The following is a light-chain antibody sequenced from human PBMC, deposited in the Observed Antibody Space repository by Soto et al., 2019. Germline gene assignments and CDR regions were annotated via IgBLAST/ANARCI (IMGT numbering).Light chain of an antibody. CDR1: QSISSR. V-gene: IGKV1-5*03. J-gene: IGKJ1*01. Sequence: DIKMTQSPSTLSASVGDRVTITCRASQSISSRLAWYQQKPGKAPKLMMYKASSLESGVTSRFSGSGSGTEFTLASSSLQPDYFATYYCQQYNNYCTFGQGTKVEIK. CDR3: QQYNNYCT. CDR2: KAS.